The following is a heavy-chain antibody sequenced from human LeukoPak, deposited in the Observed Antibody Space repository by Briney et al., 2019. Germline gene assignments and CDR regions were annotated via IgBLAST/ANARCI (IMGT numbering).Heavy chain of an antibody. J-gene: IGHJ5*02. V-gene: IGHV3-20*04. D-gene: IGHD1/OR15-1a*01. CDR1: GFTFSNAW. CDR2: INWNGGST. CDR3: ARGEYGTFDP. Sequence: GGSLRLSCAASGFTFSNAWMSWVRQAPGKGLEWVSGINWNGGSTGYADSVKGRFTISRDNAKNSLYLQMNSLRAEDTALYYCARGEYGTFDPWGQGTLVTVSS.